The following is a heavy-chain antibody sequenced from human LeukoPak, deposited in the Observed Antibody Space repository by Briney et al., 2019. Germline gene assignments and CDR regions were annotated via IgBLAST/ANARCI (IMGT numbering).Heavy chain of an antibody. J-gene: IGHJ6*02. CDR2: ISSSSSYI. CDR3: ARDCSSSWYYYYGMDV. Sequence: GGSLRLSCAASGFTFSSYSMNWVRQAPGKGLEWVSSISSSSSYIYYADSVKGRFTISRDNAKNSLYLQMNSLRAEDTAVYYWARDCSSSWYYYYGMDVWGQGTTVTVSS. V-gene: IGHV3-21*01. D-gene: IGHD6-13*01. CDR1: GFTFSSYS.